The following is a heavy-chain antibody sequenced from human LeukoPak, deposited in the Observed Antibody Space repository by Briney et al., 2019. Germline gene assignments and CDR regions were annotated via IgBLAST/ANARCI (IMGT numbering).Heavy chain of an antibody. V-gene: IGHV3-23*01. CDR3: VKDPRDTYGTNWFVS. Sequence: GGSLRLSCVASGFNFGNYAMSWVRQAPGKGLQWVSQISGTGGATWYASFARDRFTISRDNSKKTLYLQMSGLRVEDTAMYYCVKDPRDTYGTNWFVSWGQGTLLIVSS. J-gene: IGHJ5*01. D-gene: IGHD2-21*01. CDR1: GFNFGNYA. CDR2: ISGTGGAT.